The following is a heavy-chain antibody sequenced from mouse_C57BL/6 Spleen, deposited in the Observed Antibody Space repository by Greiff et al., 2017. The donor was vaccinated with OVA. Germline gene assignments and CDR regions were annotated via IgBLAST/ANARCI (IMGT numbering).Heavy chain of an antibody. D-gene: IGHD1-1*01. CDR1: GFTFSSYA. CDR3: AGDEGDYYGSEDYAMDY. Sequence: EVNVVESGGGLVKPGGSLKLSCAASGFTFSSYAMSWVRQTPEQRLEWVATISDGGSYTYYPDNVKGRFTISRDNAKNNPYLQLSHLKSEDTAMYYCAGDEGDYYGSEDYAMDYWGQGTSVTVSS. CDR2: ISDGGSYT. V-gene: IGHV5-4*01. J-gene: IGHJ4*01.